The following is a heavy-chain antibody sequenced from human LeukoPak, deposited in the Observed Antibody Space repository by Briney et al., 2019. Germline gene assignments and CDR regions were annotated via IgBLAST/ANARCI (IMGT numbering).Heavy chain of an antibody. Sequence: GRSLRLSCAASGFTFSSYAMHWVRQAPGKGLEWVAVISYDGSNKYYADSVKGRFTISRDNSKNTLYLQMNSLRAEGTAVYYCARDPLRFLEWFPNGGMDVWGQGTTVTVSS. CDR3: ARDPLRFLEWFPNGGMDV. CDR2: ISYDGSNK. CDR1: GFTFSSYA. D-gene: IGHD3-3*01. V-gene: IGHV3-30-3*01. J-gene: IGHJ6*02.